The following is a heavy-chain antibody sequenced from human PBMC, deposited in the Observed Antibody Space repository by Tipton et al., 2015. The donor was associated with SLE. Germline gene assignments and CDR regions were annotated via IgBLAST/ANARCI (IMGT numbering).Heavy chain of an antibody. CDR1: GGSFSGYY. J-gene: IGHJ4*02. CDR3: ARDRDSSGWVFDY. Sequence: TLSLTCAVYGGSFSGYYWSWIRQPPGKGLEWIGEINHSGSTNYNPSLKSRVTISVDTSKNQFSLKLSSVTAADTAVYYCARDRDSSGWVFDYWGQGTLVTVSS. D-gene: IGHD6-19*01. V-gene: IGHV4-34*01. CDR2: INHSGST.